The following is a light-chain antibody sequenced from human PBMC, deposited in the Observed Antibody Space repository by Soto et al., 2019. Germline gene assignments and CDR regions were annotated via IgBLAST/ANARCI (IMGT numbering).Light chain of an antibody. CDR1: QIVSSSY. Sequence: EIVLTQSPGTLSLSPGERATLSCRASQIVSSSYLAWYQQKPGQAPRLLIYGASSRATGIPDRFSGSGSGSDFTLTIIRLEPDDFAVYYCQQYGSWWTFGQGTKVEIK. V-gene: IGKV3-20*01. CDR3: QQYGSWWT. CDR2: GAS. J-gene: IGKJ1*01.